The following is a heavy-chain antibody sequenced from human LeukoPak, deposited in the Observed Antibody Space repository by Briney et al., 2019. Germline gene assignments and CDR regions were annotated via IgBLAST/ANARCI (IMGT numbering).Heavy chain of an antibody. J-gene: IGHJ4*02. Sequence: SETLSLTCAVSGGSISSGGYSWSWIRQPPGTGLEWIGYIYYSGSTYYNPSLKSRVTISVDTSKNQFSLKLSSVTAADTAVFYCARASYDFWSGYHLPHFDYWGQGTLVTVSS. CDR3: ARASYDFWSGYHLPHFDY. V-gene: IGHV4-30-4*07. CDR1: GGSISSGGYS. CDR2: IYYSGST. D-gene: IGHD3-3*01.